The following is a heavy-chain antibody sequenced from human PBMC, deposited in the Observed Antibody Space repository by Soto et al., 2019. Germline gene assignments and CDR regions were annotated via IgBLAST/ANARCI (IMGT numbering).Heavy chain of an antibody. CDR1: GYTFTSYY. V-gene: IGHV1-46*01. CDR2: INPSGGST. Sequence: ASVKVSCKASGYTFTSYYMHWVRQAPGQGPEWMGIINPSGGSTSYAQKFQGRVTMTRDTSTSTVYMELSSLRSEDTAVYYCARDASPEVVVVAAGGGDAFDIWGQGTMVTVSS. CDR3: ARDASPEVVVVAAGGGDAFDI. D-gene: IGHD2-15*01. J-gene: IGHJ3*02.